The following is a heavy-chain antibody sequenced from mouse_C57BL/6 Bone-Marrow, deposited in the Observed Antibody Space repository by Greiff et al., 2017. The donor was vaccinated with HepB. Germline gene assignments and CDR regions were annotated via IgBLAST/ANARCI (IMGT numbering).Heavy chain of an antibody. CDR1: GYTFTSYW. CDR3: ARSAITRFAY. CDR2: IDPSDSYT. J-gene: IGHJ3*01. Sequence: QVQLQQSGAELVKPGASVKLSCKASGYTFTSYWMHWVKQRPGQGLEWIGEIDPSDSYTNYNQKFKGKSTLTVDKSSSTAYMQLSSLTSEDSAVYYCARSAITRFAYWGQGTLVTVSA. D-gene: IGHD2-4*01. V-gene: IGHV1-69*01.